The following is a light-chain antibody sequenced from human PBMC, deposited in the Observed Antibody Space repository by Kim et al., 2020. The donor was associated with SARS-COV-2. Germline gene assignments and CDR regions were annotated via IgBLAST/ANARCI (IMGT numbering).Light chain of an antibody. Sequence: ATINCKSSHSVLYNSNNKNYLAWYQQKPGQPPKLLINWASTRDSGVPDRFIGSGSGTDFTLTISSLQPADVAVYYCQQYYNSPVTFGGGTKVDIK. CDR1: HSVLYNSNNKNY. CDR3: QQYYNSPVT. CDR2: WAS. V-gene: IGKV4-1*01. J-gene: IGKJ4*01.